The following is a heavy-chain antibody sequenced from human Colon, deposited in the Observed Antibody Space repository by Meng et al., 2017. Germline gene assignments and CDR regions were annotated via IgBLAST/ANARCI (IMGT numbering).Heavy chain of an antibody. Sequence: QGQLVQSGAEVKKPGASVKVSCKTSGYTFKNFGISWVRQAPGQGLEWMGWSGTYNGNTNYAQKFQGRVTLTTDASTSTAYMEIWSLRSDDTAVYYCARQYSSTWYLFDYWGQGTLVTVSS. CDR1: GYTFKNFG. D-gene: IGHD6-13*01. V-gene: IGHV1-18*01. CDR3: ARQYSSTWYLFDY. J-gene: IGHJ4*02. CDR2: SGTYNGNT.